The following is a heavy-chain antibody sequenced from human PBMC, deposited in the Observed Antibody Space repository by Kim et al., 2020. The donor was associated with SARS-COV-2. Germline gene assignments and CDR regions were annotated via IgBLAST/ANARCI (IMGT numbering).Heavy chain of an antibody. CDR2: IWYDGSNK. V-gene: IGHV3-33*01. Sequence: GGSLRLSCAASGFTFSSYGMHWVRQAPGKGLEWVAVIWYDGSNKYYADSVKGRFTISRDNSKNTLYLQMNSLRAEDTAVYYCARDLIGYCSSTSCQETYGMDVWGQETTVTVSS. J-gene: IGHJ6*02. CDR1: GFTFSSYG. D-gene: IGHD2-2*01. CDR3: ARDLIGYCSSTSCQETYGMDV.